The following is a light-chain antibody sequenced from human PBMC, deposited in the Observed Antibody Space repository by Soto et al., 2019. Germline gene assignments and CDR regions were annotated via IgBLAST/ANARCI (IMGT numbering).Light chain of an antibody. J-gene: IGKJ1*01. Sequence: DIQMTQSPSSLSASVGDRVTITCRASEGIRNYLAWYQQKPGRVLKVLIYGASTLQSGVPPRFSGSASGTDFTLTISSLQPEDVATYYCQHYISAPPTFGQGTKVEIQ. CDR3: QHYISAPPT. CDR2: GAS. V-gene: IGKV1-27*01. CDR1: EGIRNY.